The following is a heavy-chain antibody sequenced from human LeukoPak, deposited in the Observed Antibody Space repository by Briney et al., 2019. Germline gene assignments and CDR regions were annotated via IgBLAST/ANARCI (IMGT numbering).Heavy chain of an antibody. V-gene: IGHV1-2*02. Sequence: ASVKVSCKASGYTFTGYYIHWVRQAPGQGLEWMTWMHPNSGDTNYAQKFQGRVTMIWDTSISTAYMELSSLRSEDTAVYYCARGIHDYGDYGNYYYYMDVWGKGTTVTVSS. CDR1: GYTFTGYY. D-gene: IGHD4-17*01. CDR3: ARGIHDYGDYGNYYYYMDV. J-gene: IGHJ6*03. CDR2: MHPNSGDT.